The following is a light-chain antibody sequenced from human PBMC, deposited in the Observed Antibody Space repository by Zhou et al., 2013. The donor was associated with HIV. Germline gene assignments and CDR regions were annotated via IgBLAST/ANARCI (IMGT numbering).Light chain of an antibody. CDR2: GAS. J-gene: IGKJ2*01. CDR3: QQYVTSPRT. CDR1: QSLRRNF. Sequence: DIVLTQSPDTLSLSPGERATLSCRASQSLRRNFLAWYQQKRGLAPRLLIYGASSRATGIPDRFSGSGSGTDFTLTISRLEPEDFAVYYCQQYVTSPRTFGQGTKLEIK. V-gene: IGKV3-20*01.